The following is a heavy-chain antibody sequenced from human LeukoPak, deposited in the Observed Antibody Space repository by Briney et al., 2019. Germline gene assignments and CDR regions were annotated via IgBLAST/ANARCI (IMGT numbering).Heavy chain of an antibody. J-gene: IGHJ4*02. CDR1: GGSISSYY. CDR2: IYYSGST. D-gene: IGHD5-18*01. V-gene: IGHV4-59*01. CDR3: ARVGSYGLLDY. Sequence: SETLSLTCTVSGGSISSYYWTWIRQPPGKGLEWIGYIYYSGSTNYNPSLRSRVTMSVDTSKNQFSLKVSSVTAADTAVYYCARVGSYGLLDYWGQGIRVTVSS.